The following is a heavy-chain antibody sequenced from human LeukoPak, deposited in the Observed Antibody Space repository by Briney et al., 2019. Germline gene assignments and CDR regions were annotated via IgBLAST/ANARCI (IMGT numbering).Heavy chain of an antibody. CDR3: ARSRSPDGDCDY. CDR2: INSDGSST. V-gene: IGHV3-74*01. Sequence: GGSLRLSCAASGFTFSGSAMHWVRQAPGKGLVWVSRINSDGSSTSYADSVKGRFTISRDNAKNTLYLQMNSLRAEDTAVYYCARSRSPDGDCDYWGQGTLVTVSS. D-gene: IGHD2-21*02. CDR1: GFTFSGSA. J-gene: IGHJ4*02.